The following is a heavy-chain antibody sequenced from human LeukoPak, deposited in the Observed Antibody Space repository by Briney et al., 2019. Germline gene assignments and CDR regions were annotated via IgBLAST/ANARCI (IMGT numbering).Heavy chain of an antibody. Sequence: ASVKVSCKASGYTITGYFLHWVRQAPGQGLEWMGRINPNSGDTNSAQKFQGRVTMTRDTSISTAYMELSRLRSDDTAVYYCARDLRWLQLRGFDPWGQGTLVTVSS. J-gene: IGHJ5*02. D-gene: IGHD5-24*01. CDR2: INPNSGDT. V-gene: IGHV1-2*06. CDR1: GYTITGYF. CDR3: ARDLRWLQLRGFDP.